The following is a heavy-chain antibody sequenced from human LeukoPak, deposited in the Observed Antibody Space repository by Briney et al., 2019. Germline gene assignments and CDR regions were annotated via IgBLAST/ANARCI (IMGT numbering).Heavy chain of an antibody. V-gene: IGHV4-38-2*01. CDR1: GHSIGSAYY. J-gene: IGHJ5*02. D-gene: IGHD1/OR15-1a*01. CDR3: ARNKQIDA. Sequence: SETLSLTCAVSGHSIGSAYYWGWIRQPPGKGLEWIGSMSPSGDTYHNPSLKSRVTMSIDTSENQFSPKLNSVTAADTAVYYCARNKQIDAWGQGTLVTVSS. CDR2: MSPSGDT.